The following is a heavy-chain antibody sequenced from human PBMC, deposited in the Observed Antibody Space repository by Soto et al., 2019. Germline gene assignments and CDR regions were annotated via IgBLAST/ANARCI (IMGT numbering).Heavy chain of an antibody. CDR3: ARDPRTSGGQHWAFNYFDS. J-gene: IGHJ4*02. D-gene: IGHD7-27*01. CDR2: ISYDGTNK. Sequence: GGSLRLSCAASGFTFSSYGMHWVRQAPGKGPEWVALISYDGTNKFYADPVKGRFTISRDNSKSTLYLQVDSLRPEDAAVYYCARDPRTSGGQHWAFNYFDSWGQGTLVTVSS. V-gene: IGHV3-30*03. CDR1: GFTFSSYG.